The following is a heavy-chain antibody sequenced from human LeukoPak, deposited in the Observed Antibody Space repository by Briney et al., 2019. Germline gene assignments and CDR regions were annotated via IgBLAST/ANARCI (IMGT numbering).Heavy chain of an antibody. D-gene: IGHD3-10*01. CDR3: AREDGSGGFDY. CDR2: INLSSGGT. Sequence: ASVKVSCKASGYTFTGYYIHLVRQAPGQGLEWMGRINLSSGGTNYAQKFQGRVTMTRDTSISTAYMELMTLRSDDTAVYYCAREDGSGGFDYWGQGTLVTVSS. J-gene: IGHJ4*02. CDR1: GYTFTGYY. V-gene: IGHV1-2*06.